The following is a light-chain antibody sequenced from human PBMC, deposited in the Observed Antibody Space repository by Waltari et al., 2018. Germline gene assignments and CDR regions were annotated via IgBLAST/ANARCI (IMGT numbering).Light chain of an antibody. Sequence: QSALTQPPSASGSPGQSVTISCTGTASEVGGYNSVSWYQHHPGKAPKLLIFEVNKRPSGVPDRFSGSRSGNTASLTVSGLQAKDEADYYCSSYAGSKTIFGGGTKLTVL. CDR2: EVN. CDR3: SSYAGSKTI. J-gene: IGLJ2*01. V-gene: IGLV2-8*01. CDR1: ASEVGGYNS.